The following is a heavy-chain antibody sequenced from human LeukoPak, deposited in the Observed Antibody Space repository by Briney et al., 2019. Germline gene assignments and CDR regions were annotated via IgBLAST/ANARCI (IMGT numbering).Heavy chain of an antibody. CDR3: ARGPEMATIGY. V-gene: IGHV3-20*04. CDR2: INWNGGST. Sequence: GGSLRLSCAASGFTFDDYGMSWVRQAPGKGLEWVSGINWNGGSTGYADSVKGRFTISRDNAKNSLYLQMNSLRAEDTAVYYCARGPEMATIGYWGQGTLVTVSS. CDR1: GFTFDDYG. D-gene: IGHD5-24*01. J-gene: IGHJ4*02.